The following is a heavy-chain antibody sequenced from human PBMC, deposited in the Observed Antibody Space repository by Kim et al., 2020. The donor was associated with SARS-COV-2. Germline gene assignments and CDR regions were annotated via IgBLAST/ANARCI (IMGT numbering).Heavy chain of an antibody. V-gene: IGHV1-46*01. D-gene: IGHD3-10*01. Sequence: ASVKVSCKTSGYNFTSHYLNWVRQAPGQGLEWMGIINPSAGITTSAQQFQGRVTMTSDTSTSTVFLELSSLRWEDTAVYYFSREVEGGPFGNWFVP. J-gene: IGHJ5*02. CDR2: INPSAGIT. CDR1: GYNFTSHY. CDR3: SREVEGGPFGNWFVP.